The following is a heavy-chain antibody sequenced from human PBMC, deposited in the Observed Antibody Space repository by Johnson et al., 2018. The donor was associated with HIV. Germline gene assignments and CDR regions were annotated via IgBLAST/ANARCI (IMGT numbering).Heavy chain of an antibody. CDR2: IKSKTDGGTK. J-gene: IGHJ3*02. CDR1: GFTFSNAW. Sequence: VQLVESGGGLVKPGGSLRLSCAASGFTFSNAWMSWVRQAPGKGLEWVGRIKSKTDGGTKDYAAPVQGRFTISRDDSKNTLYLQMNSRKTEDTAVYYCTTAKWLLGAFDIWGQGTMVTVS. CDR3: TTAKWLLGAFDI. D-gene: IGHD3-22*01. V-gene: IGHV3-15*01.